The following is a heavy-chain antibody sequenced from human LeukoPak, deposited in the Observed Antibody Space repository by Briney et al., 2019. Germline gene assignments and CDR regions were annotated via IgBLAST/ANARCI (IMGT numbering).Heavy chain of an antibody. CDR1: GFTFSSYA. J-gene: IGHJ4*02. CDR3: ASGVVVVAATPADY. CDR2: ISGSGGST. V-gene: IGHV3-23*01. D-gene: IGHD2-15*01. Sequence: GGSLRLSCAASGFTFSSYAMSWVRQAPGKGLEWVSAISGSGGSTYYADSVKGRFTISRDNSKNTLYLQMNSPRAEDTAVYYCASGVVVVAATPADYWGQGTLVTVSS.